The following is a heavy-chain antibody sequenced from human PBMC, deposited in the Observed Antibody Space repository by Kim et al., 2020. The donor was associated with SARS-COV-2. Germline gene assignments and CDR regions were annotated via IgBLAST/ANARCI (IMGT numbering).Heavy chain of an antibody. CDR1: GFTFSSYW. V-gene: IGHV3-7*01. Sequence: GGSLRLSCAASGFTFSSYWMSWVRQAPGKGLEWVANIKQDGSEKYYVDSVKGRFTISRDNAKNSLYLQMNSLRAEDTAVYYCAGSSGSYYYYYYGMDVWGQGTTVTVSS. CDR3: AGSSGSYYYYYYGMDV. J-gene: IGHJ6*02. CDR2: IKQDGSEK. D-gene: IGHD1-26*01.